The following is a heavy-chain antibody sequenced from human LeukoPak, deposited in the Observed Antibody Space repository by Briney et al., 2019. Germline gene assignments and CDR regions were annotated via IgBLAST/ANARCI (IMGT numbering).Heavy chain of an antibody. CDR3: ARDHYYGSGRYYYYYGMDV. CDR1: GYTFTSYY. D-gene: IGHD3-10*01. J-gene: IGHJ6*02. CDR2: INPSGGST. Sequence: ASVKVSCKASGYTFTSYYMHWVRQAPGQGLEWMGIINPSGGSTSYAQKFQGRVTMTRDTSTSTVYMELSSLRSEDTAVYYCARDHYYGSGRYYYYYGMDVWGQGTTVTVSS. V-gene: IGHV1-46*01.